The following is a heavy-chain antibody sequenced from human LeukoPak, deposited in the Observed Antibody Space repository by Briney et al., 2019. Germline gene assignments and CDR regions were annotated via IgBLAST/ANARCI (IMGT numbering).Heavy chain of an antibody. D-gene: IGHD4-17*01. J-gene: IGHJ6*02. CDR2: IYYSGST. CDR3: ARCTVTPPPKYAMDV. V-gene: IGHV4-31*03. Sequence: MSSETLSLTCTVSGGSISSGGYYWSWIRQHPGKGLEWIGYIYYSGSTYYNPSLKSRVTISVDTSKNQFSLKLSSVTAADTAVYYCARCTVTPPPKYAMDVWGQGTTVTVSS. CDR1: GGSISSGGYY.